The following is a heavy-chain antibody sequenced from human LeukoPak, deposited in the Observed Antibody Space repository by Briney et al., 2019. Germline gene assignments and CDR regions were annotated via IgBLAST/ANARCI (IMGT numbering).Heavy chain of an antibody. J-gene: IGHJ3*02. V-gene: IGHV1-2*02. CDR1: GYTFTGYY. CDR3: ARDPRNSGSSPDDAFDI. CDR2: INPKSGGT. D-gene: IGHD1-26*01. Sequence: ASVKVSCKASGYTFTGYYMHWVRQAPGQGLEWMGWINPKSGGTNYAQKFQGRVTMTRDMSTSTVYMELSSLRSEDTAVYYCARDPRNSGSSPDDAFDIWGQGTMVTVSS.